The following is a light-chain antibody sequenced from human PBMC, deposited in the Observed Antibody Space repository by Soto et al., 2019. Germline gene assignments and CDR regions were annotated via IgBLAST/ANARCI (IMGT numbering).Light chain of an antibody. CDR3: QQYNTFSLIT. CDR1: QSVSNW. J-gene: IGKJ5*01. CDR2: KAS. V-gene: IGKV1-5*03. Sequence: DIQMTQSPSTLSAFIGDRVTITCRASQSVSNWVAWYQQKPGKAPKVVIYKASILESGVSSRFTGTGSGTEFTLTISDLQPDDFATYYCQQYNTFSLITFGQGTRLETK.